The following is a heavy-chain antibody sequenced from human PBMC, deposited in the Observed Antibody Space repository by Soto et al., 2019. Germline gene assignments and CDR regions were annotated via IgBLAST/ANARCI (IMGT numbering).Heavy chain of an antibody. D-gene: IGHD5-18*01. CDR1: GGTFSGLY. CDR2: IKDSGST. Sequence: SETLSLTCAVYGGTFSGLYWSWIRQPPGKGLEWIGEIKDSGSTNYNPSLKSRVTISVDTSKNQFSLKLTSVTAADTAVYYCAGTFGYDFDYWGQGTLVTV. J-gene: IGHJ4*02. CDR3: AGTFGYDFDY. V-gene: IGHV4-34*08.